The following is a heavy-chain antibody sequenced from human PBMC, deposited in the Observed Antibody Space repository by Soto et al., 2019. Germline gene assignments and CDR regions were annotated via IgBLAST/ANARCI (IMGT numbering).Heavy chain of an antibody. J-gene: IGHJ4*02. CDR1: GGSISSYY. Sequence: QVQLQESGPGLVKPSETLSLTCTVSGGSISSYYWSWIRQPPGKGLEWIGYIYYSGSTNYNPSLKSRVTISVDTSKNQFSLKLSSVTAADTAVYYCGRHVKEVVVAATHPYFDYWGQGTLVTVSS. D-gene: IGHD2-15*01. CDR2: IYYSGST. V-gene: IGHV4-59*08. CDR3: GRHVKEVVVAATHPYFDY.